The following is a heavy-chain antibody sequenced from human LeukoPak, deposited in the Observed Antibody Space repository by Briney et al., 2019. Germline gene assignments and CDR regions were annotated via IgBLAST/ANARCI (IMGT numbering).Heavy chain of an antibody. CDR1: AYTFTSYD. J-gene: IGHJ4*02. CDR2: MNPNSGNT. CDR3: ARGIAVAGYYFDY. V-gene: IGHV1-8*01. Sequence: ASVKVSCKASAYTFTSYDINWVRQATGQGLEWMGWMNPNSGNTGYAQKFQGRVTVTRNTSISTAYMELSSLRSEDTAVYYCARGIAVAGYYFDYWGQGTLVTVSS. D-gene: IGHD6-19*01.